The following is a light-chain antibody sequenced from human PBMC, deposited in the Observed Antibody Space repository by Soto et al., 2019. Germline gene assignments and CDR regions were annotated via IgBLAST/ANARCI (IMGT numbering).Light chain of an antibody. CDR1: QTIDKY. V-gene: IGKV1-39*01. J-gene: IGKJ4*01. CDR2: TTS. CDR3: QQSYSTPLT. Sequence: DIQMTQSRCSLSASVRDRVTITCVASQTIDKYLNWYQEKKGKAPKLLIYTTSTLQSEVPSRFSGSGYETDFNLTISSLQTEDFATYYCQQSYSTPLTFGGGTKVDIK.